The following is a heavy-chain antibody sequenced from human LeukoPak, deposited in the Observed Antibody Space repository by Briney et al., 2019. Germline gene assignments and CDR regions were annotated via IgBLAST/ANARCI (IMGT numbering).Heavy chain of an antibody. CDR2: IYYSGST. Sequence: SETLSLTCTVSGGSISSYYWSWIRQPPGKGLEWIGYIYYSGSTNYNPSLKSRVTISVDTSKNQFSMKLSSVTAADTAVYYCAREGGDYFDYWGQGTLVTVSS. V-gene: IGHV4-59*01. CDR1: GGSISSYY. J-gene: IGHJ4*02. D-gene: IGHD4-17*01. CDR3: AREGGDYFDY.